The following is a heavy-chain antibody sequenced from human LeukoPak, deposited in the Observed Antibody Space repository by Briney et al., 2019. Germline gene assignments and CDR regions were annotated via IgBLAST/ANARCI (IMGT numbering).Heavy chain of an antibody. CDR3: ARLTAVAGIGFDY. CDR1: GGSISSYY. V-gene: IGHV4-59*08. CDR2: IYYSGCT. Sequence: PSETLSLTCTVSGGSISSYYWSWIRQPPGKGLEWIGYIYYSGCTNYNPSLKSRVTISVDTSKNQFSLKLSSVTAADTAVYYCARLTAVAGIGFDYWGQGTLVTVSS. J-gene: IGHJ4*02. D-gene: IGHD6-19*01.